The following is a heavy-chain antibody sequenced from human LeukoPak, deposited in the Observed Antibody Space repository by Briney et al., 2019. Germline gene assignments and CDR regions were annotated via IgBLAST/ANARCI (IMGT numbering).Heavy chain of an antibody. J-gene: IGHJ4*02. CDR3: ARGDYDSSGYYAAPFDY. D-gene: IGHD3-22*01. Sequence: ASVKVSCKASGYTFTSYDINWVRQATGQGLEWMGWMNPNSGNTGYAQKFQGRVTMTRNTSISTAYMELSSLRSEDTAVYYCARGDYDSSGYYAAPFDYWGQGTLVTVSS. V-gene: IGHV1-8*01. CDR2: MNPNSGNT. CDR1: GYTFTSYD.